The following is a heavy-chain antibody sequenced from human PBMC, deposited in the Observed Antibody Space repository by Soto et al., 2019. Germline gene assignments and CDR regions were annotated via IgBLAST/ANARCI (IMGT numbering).Heavy chain of an antibody. J-gene: IGHJ4*02. CDR1: GSTFSSSW. D-gene: IGHD6-19*01. Sequence: PGGSLRLSCAASGSTFSSSWMHWVRQAPGKGLVWVSSINSGASNTNYADSVKGRFTISRDNAKNTLYLQMDSLTAEDTAVYYCARGPSGWFGYDYWGQGTLVTVSS. CDR3: ARGPSGWFGYDY. V-gene: IGHV3-74*01. CDR2: INSGASNT.